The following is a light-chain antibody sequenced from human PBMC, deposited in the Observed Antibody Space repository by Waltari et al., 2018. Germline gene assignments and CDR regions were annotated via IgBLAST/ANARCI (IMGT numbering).Light chain of an antibody. Sequence: DIQMTQSPSTLSASVGDRVTITCRASQSLSHLLAWYPQKPWKAPKLLISKASSLEKEVPSRFSGSGSGTEFTLTITNLQPDDFATFYCQRYDDYPPTFGGGTKVEIK. CDR2: KAS. CDR3: QRYDDYPPT. V-gene: IGKV1-5*03. CDR1: QSLSHL. J-gene: IGKJ4*01.